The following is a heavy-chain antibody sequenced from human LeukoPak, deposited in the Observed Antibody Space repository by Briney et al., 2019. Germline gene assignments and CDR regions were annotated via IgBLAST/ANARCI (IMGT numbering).Heavy chain of an antibody. J-gene: IGHJ3*02. D-gene: IGHD2-15*01. Sequence: SETLSLTCAVYGGSFSGYYWSWIRQPPGKGLEWIGETNHSGSTNYNPSLKSRVTISVDTSKNQFSLKLSSVTAADTAVYYCARRNIVVVVAATPTIQLPDACDIWGQGTMVTVSS. CDR2: TNHSGST. V-gene: IGHV4-34*01. CDR3: ARRNIVVVVAATPTIQLPDACDI. CDR1: GGSFSGYY.